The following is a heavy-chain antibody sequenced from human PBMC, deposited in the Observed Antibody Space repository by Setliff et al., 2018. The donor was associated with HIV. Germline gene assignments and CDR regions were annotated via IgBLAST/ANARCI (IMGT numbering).Heavy chain of an antibody. CDR1: GYSFTRNW. Sequence: PGESLKISCKGFGYSFTRNWIAWVRQMPGKGLEWMGIILPSDSDTRYSPSFQGQVTISADRSISTVYLQWNSLKASDTAMYYCARQASWGYYYYMDVWGKGTTVTVSS. CDR2: ILPSDSDT. V-gene: IGHV5-51*01. D-gene: IGHD3-16*01. CDR3: ARQASWGYYYYMDV. J-gene: IGHJ6*03.